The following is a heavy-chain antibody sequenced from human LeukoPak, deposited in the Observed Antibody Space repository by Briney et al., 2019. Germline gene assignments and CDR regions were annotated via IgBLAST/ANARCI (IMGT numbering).Heavy chain of an antibody. Sequence: PGGSLRLSCAASGFTFSSYAMGWVRQAPGKGLEWVSAISGSGGSTYYADSVKGRFTISRDNSKNTLYLQMNSLRAEDTAVYYCAKVGDFWSGSRWFDPWGQGTLVTVSS. J-gene: IGHJ5*02. D-gene: IGHD3-3*01. CDR2: ISGSGGST. V-gene: IGHV3-23*01. CDR1: GFTFSSYA. CDR3: AKVGDFWSGSRWFDP.